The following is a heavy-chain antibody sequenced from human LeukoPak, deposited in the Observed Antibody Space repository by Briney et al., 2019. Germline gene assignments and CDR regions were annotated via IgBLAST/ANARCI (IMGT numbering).Heavy chain of an antibody. CDR2: IYHSGGT. J-gene: IGHJ4*02. V-gene: IGHV4-4*02. Sequence: SGTLSLTCAVSGGSISTINWWSWVRQPPGKGLEWIGEIYHSGGTNYNPSLKSRVTISVDKSKNQFSLKLSSVTAADTAVYYCARKGYYDSKDFDYWGQGTLVTVSS. CDR1: GGSISTINW. CDR3: ARKGYYDSKDFDY. D-gene: IGHD3-22*01.